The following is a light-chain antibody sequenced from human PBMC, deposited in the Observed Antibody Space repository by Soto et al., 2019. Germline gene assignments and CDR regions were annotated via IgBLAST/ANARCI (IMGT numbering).Light chain of an antibody. J-gene: IGKJ2*01. CDR2: AAV. Sequence: DIQMTQSPSSLSASVGDRVTINCRASQGVSAYLLWYQQTQGKAPKLLIRAAVNLQVGVPSRFSGSGSGTDFTLTISSLQPEDCATYFCQQTYTTPLYTFGQGTHLEI. CDR1: QGVSAY. CDR3: QQTYTTPLYT. V-gene: IGKV1-39*01.